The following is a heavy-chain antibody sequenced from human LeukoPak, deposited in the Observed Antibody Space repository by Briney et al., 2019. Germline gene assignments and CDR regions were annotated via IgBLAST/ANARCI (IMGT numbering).Heavy chain of an antibody. D-gene: IGHD4-17*01. Sequence: GGSLRLSCAASGFTFSGYNMNWVRQAPGKGLEWVSDLSSSSSYIYYADSAKGRFTISRDNAKSSLYLQMNSLRAEDSAVYYCARYSATVTSYFYPWGQGTLVTVSS. CDR1: GFTFSGYN. CDR2: LSSSSSYI. CDR3: ARYSATVTSYFYP. V-gene: IGHV3-21*01. J-gene: IGHJ5*02.